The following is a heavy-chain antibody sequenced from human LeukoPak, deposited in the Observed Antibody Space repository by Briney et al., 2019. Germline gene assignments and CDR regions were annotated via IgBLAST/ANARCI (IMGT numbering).Heavy chain of an antibody. CDR1: GYTFTDYY. CDR2: INPNSGDT. J-gene: IGHJ4*02. Sequence: ASVKVSSTASGYTFTDYYMHWVRQAPGQGFEWMGWINPNSGDTNYAQKFQGRVTMTRDTSISTAHMELSRLRSDDTAVYYCARANFLYCSSTTCLFDYWGQGTLVIVSS. D-gene: IGHD2-2*01. CDR3: ARANFLYCSSTTCLFDY. V-gene: IGHV1-2*02.